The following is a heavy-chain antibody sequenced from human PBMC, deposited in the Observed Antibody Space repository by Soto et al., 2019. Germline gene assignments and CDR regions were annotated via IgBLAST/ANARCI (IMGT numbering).Heavy chain of an antibody. J-gene: IGHJ6*02. D-gene: IGHD1-1*01. CDR2: IRTKANSYAT. CDR3: MEKLIPMDV. CDR1: GFAFSGSG. V-gene: IGHV3-73*01. Sequence: EVQLVESGGGLVQPGGSLKLSCAASGFAFSGSGIHWVRQASGKGLEWVGHIRTKANSYATEYAPSVRGRFTISRDDSKNTAYLQMASLKTEDTAVYYCMEKLIPMDVWGQGTTVTVFS.